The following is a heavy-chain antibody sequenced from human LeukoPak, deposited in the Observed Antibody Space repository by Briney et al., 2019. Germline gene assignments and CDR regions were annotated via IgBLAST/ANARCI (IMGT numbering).Heavy chain of an antibody. Sequence: GGSLRLSCAASGFTFSSYGMHWVRQAPGKGLEWVAVIWYDGSNKYYGDSVKGRFTISRDNPKNTLYLQMNSLRAEDTAVYYCARDRCTNGVCYYDYWGQGTLVTVSP. D-gene: IGHD2-8*01. CDR3: ARDRCTNGVCYYDY. V-gene: IGHV3-33*01. CDR1: GFTFSSYG. J-gene: IGHJ4*02. CDR2: IWYDGSNK.